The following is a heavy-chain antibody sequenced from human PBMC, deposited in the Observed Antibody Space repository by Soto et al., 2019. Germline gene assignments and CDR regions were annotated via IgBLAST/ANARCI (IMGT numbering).Heavy chain of an antibody. CDR3: ARQESCSGGSCTDAFDI. CDR1: GGFISSYY. Sequence: PSETLSLTCTVSGGFISSYYWSWIRQPPGKGLEWIGYIYYSGSTNYNPSLKSRVTISVDTSKNQFSLKLSSVTAADTAVYYCARQESCSGGSCTDAFDIWGQRTMVTVS. J-gene: IGHJ3*02. D-gene: IGHD2-15*01. V-gene: IGHV4-59*08. CDR2: IYYSGST.